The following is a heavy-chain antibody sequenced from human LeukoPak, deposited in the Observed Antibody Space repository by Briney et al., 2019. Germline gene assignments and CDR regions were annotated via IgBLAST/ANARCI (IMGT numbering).Heavy chain of an antibody. D-gene: IGHD5-24*01. CDR3: AKSREGVPTRCLDS. Sequence: GESLRLSCAASGFTFSAYGMNWVRQAPGKGLEWVAIISFDGGTSYYADSVKGRFTISRDTSKNTLYLQRDSLRAEDTAVYYCAKSREGVPTRCLDSWGQGTLVTVSS. V-gene: IGHV3-30*18. CDR2: ISFDGGTS. J-gene: IGHJ4*02. CDR1: GFTFSAYG.